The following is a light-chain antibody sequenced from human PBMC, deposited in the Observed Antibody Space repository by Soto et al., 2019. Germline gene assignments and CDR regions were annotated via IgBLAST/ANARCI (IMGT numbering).Light chain of an antibody. Sequence: IVFTQSPPTLSLSQGERATLSCRASQSIRSFLGWYQQKPGQAPRLLIHDASSRATGIPARFSGSGSGTDFTLTISSLEPEDFALYYCQQRSDWPLTFGGGTKVDIK. CDR3: QQRSDWPLT. CDR2: DAS. J-gene: IGKJ4*01. V-gene: IGKV3-11*01. CDR1: QSIRSF.